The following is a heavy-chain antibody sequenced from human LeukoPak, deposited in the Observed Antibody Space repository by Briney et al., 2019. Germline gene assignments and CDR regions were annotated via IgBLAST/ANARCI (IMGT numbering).Heavy chain of an antibody. CDR3: GKHMVVRPHTLYIDG. D-gene: IGHD2-15*01. Sequence: GGSLTLTCPGSRFILISLGLDWVGQAPGKGLEWVAFIQDDESNKFYAESVKGRFTITRDNSKNTLFLQMNRLRPEDTALYYCGKHMVVRPHTLYIDGSGKGSTVTVSS. CDR1: RFILISLG. CDR2: IQDDESNK. V-gene: IGHV3-30*02. J-gene: IGHJ6*03.